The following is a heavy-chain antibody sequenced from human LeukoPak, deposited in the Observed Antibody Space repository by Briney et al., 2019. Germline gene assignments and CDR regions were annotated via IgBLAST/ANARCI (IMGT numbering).Heavy chain of an antibody. CDR3: ARRQYYDSSGYWYYFDY. Sequence: SETLSLTCTVSGGSISSYYWSWIRQPPGQGLEWIGHIYYSGSTYYSPSLNSRVTISVDTSKNQFSLNLSSVTAADTAVYYCARRQYYDSSGYWYYFDYWGRGTLVTVSS. V-gene: IGHV4-59*08. J-gene: IGHJ4*02. CDR1: GGSISSYY. CDR2: IYYSGST. D-gene: IGHD3-22*01.